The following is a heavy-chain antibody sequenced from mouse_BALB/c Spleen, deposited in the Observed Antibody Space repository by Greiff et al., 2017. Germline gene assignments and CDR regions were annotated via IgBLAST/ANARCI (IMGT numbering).Heavy chain of an antibody. J-gene: IGHJ4*01. CDR3: ASHRYDDYAMDY. Sequence: EVNLVESGGDLVKPGGSLKLSCAASGFTFSSYGMSWVRQTPDKRLAWVATISSGGSYTYYPDSVKGRFTISRDNAKNTLYLQMSSLKSEDTAMYYCASHRYDDYAMDYWGQGTSVTVSS. CDR1: GFTFSSYG. D-gene: IGHD2-14*01. V-gene: IGHV5-6*01. CDR2: ISSGGSYT.